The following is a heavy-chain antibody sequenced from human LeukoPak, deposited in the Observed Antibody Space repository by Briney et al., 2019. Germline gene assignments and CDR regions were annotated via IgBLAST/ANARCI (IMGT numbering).Heavy chain of an antibody. CDR3: ARGGRIMITFGGVIVNY. CDR2: IYSGGST. CDR1: GFTVSSNY. V-gene: IGHV3-66*01. D-gene: IGHD3-16*02. Sequence: GGSLRLSCAASGFTVSSNYMSWVRQAPGKGLEWVSVIYSGGSTYYADSVKGRFTISRDNAKNSLYLQMNSLRAEDTAVYYCARGGRIMITFGGVIVNYWGQGTLATVSS. J-gene: IGHJ4*02.